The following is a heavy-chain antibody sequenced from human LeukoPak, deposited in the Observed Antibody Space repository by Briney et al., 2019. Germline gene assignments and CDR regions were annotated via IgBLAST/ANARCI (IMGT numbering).Heavy chain of an antibody. Sequence: GGSLRLSCAASGFTFSDYYMSWIRQAPGKGLEWVSYISSSGSTIYYADSVKGRFTISRDNDKNSLYLQMNSLRAEDTAVYYCARGIARRGYYDFWSGYYYYYMDVWGKGTTVTVSS. CDR2: ISSSGSTI. V-gene: IGHV3-11*01. CDR3: ARGIARRGYYDFWSGYYYYYMDV. D-gene: IGHD3-3*01. J-gene: IGHJ6*03. CDR1: GFTFSDYY.